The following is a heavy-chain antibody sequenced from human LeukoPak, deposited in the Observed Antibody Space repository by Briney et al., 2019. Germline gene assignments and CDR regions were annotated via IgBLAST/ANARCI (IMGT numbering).Heavy chain of an antibody. D-gene: IGHD3-3*01. CDR2: TYYRSKWYN. Sequence: SQTLSLTCAISGDSVSSNSAAWNWIRQSPSRGLEWLGRTYYRSKWYNDYAVFVKSRITINPDTSKNQFSLQLNSVTPEDTAVYYCARARRSGYYQPASLFDYWGQGTLVTVSS. CDR1: GDSVSSNSAA. V-gene: IGHV6-1*01. CDR3: ARARRSGYYQPASLFDY. J-gene: IGHJ4*02.